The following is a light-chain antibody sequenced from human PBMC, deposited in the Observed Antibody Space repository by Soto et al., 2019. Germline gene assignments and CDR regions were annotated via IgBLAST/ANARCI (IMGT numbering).Light chain of an antibody. V-gene: IGKV3-15*01. Sequence: VMTQSPATLSVSPGERATLSCRASQSVSSNLAWYQQQPGQAPRRLIYGASTRATGIPAKFSGSGSGTEFILTISSLQSEDFAVYYCQQYNNWPEWTFGQATKVEIK. CDR2: GAS. CDR1: QSVSSN. CDR3: QQYNNWPEWT. J-gene: IGKJ1*01.